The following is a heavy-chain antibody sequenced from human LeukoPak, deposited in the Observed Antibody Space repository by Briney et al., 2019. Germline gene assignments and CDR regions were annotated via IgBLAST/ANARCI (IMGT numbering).Heavy chain of an antibody. CDR3: AREGGQWLVRKSWFDP. Sequence: SQTLSLTCALSGDSVSSNSAAWNWIRQSPSRGLEWLGRTYYRSKWYNDYAVSVKSRITINPDTSKNQFSLQLNSVTPEDTAVYYCAREGGQWLVRKSWFDPWGQGTLVTVSS. CDR2: TYYRSKWYN. D-gene: IGHD6-19*01. V-gene: IGHV6-1*01. J-gene: IGHJ5*02. CDR1: GDSVSSNSAA.